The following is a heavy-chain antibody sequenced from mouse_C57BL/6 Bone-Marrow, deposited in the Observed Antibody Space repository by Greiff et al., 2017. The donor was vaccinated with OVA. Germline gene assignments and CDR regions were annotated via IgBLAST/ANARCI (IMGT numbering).Heavy chain of an antibody. V-gene: IGHV1-82*01. D-gene: IGHD2-4*01. Sequence: QVQLQQSGPELVKPGASVKISCKASGYAFSSSWMNWVKQRPGKGLEWIGRIYPGDGDTNYNGKFKGKATLTADKSSSTAYMQLSSLTSEDSAVYFCASYDCTWFAYWGQGTLVTVSA. CDR1: GYAFSSSW. CDR3: ASYDCTWFAY. J-gene: IGHJ3*01. CDR2: IYPGDGDT.